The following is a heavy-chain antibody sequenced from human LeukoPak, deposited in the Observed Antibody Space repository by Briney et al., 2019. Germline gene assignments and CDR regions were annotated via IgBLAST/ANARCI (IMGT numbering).Heavy chain of an antibody. Sequence: PSETLSLTCTVSGDSISRSTYYWAWIRQPPGKGLEWIGSVYYGRSPYYNPSLESRATISVDTSKNQFSLKLSSVTAADTAVYYCARWGGMTTVTTVMRYWFDPWGQGTLVTVSS. CDR2: VYYGRSP. CDR3: ARWGGMTTVTTVMRYWFDP. J-gene: IGHJ5*02. CDR1: GDSISRSTYY. V-gene: IGHV4-39*07. D-gene: IGHD4-11*01.